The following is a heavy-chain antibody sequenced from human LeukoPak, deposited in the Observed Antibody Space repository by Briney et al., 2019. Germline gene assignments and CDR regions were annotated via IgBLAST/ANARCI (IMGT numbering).Heavy chain of an antibody. D-gene: IGHD3-9*01. CDR1: GYSISSGYY. CDR2: IYHSGST. CDR3: ARGDYDILTGYYPINWFDP. J-gene: IGHJ5*02. V-gene: IGHV4-38-2*01. Sequence: PSETLSLTCAVSGYSISSGYYWGWIRQPPGKGLEWIGSIYHSGSTYYNPSLKSRVTISVDTSKNQFSLKLSSVTAADTAVYYCARGDYDILTGYYPINWFDPWGQGTLVTVSS.